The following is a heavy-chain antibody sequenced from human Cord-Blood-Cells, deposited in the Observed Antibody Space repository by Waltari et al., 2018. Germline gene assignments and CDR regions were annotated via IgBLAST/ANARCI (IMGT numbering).Heavy chain of an antibody. CDR1: GYSISSGYY. J-gene: IGHJ4*02. V-gene: IGHV4-38-2*02. D-gene: IGHD6-6*01. CDR3: ARDSSSSGDY. CDR2: IYHRWST. Sequence: QVQLQESGPGLVKPSETLSLTCAVSGYSISSGYYWGWIRQPPGKGLEWIGSIYHRWSTYYNPALKRRVTISVDTSKNQFALKLSSVTAADTAVYYCARDSSSSGDYWGQGTLVTVSS.